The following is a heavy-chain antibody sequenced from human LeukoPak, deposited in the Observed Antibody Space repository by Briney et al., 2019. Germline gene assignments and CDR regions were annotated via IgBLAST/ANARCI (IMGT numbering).Heavy chain of an antibody. V-gene: IGHV3-48*04. J-gene: IGHJ4*02. CDR1: GFTFSSYS. CDR2: ISSSSSTI. D-gene: IGHD6-13*01. CDR3: AIQYSSSWANYFDY. Sequence: GGSLRLSCAGSGFTFSSYSVNWVRQAPGKGLEWVSYISSSSSTIYYADSVKGRFTISRDNAKNSLYLQMNSLRVEDTAVYYCAIQYSSSWANYFDYWGQGILVTVSS.